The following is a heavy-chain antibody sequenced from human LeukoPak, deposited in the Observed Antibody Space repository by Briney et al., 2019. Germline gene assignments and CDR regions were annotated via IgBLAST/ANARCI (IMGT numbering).Heavy chain of an antibody. CDR3: ARSLWPEDY. V-gene: IGHV3-7*01. D-gene: IGHD2-21*01. CDR1: GFAFSSYW. J-gene: IGHJ4*02. CDR2: INQDGNSQ. Sequence: PGGSLRLSCEASGFAFSSYWASWVRQAPGKGLEWVANINQDGNSQKYVDSVRGRFTISKDNAKNSVYLQMNSLRAEDTAVYYCARSLWPEDYWGQGILVTVSS.